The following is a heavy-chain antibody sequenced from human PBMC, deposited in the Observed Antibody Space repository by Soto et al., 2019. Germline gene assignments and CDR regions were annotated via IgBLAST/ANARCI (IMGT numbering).Heavy chain of an antibody. D-gene: IGHD3-3*01. Sequence: ASVKVSCKASGGTFSSYAISWVRQAPGQGLEWMGGIIPIFGTANYAQKFQGRVTITADESTSTAYMELSSLRSEDTAVYYCAREAIFGVVDTRRYYYCGMDVWDQGTTVTVSS. CDR2: IIPIFGTA. CDR3: AREAIFGVVDTRRYYYCGMDV. J-gene: IGHJ6*02. V-gene: IGHV1-69*13. CDR1: GGTFSSYA.